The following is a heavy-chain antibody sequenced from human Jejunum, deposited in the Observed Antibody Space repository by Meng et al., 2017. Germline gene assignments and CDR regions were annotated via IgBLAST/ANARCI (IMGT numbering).Heavy chain of an antibody. CDR3: AVSSYWAFRD. V-gene: IGHV3-7*01. D-gene: IGHD2-8*02. J-gene: IGHJ4*02. CDR1: EFSVSAYW. Sequence: GGSLRLSCTASEFSVSAYWMSWVCQAPGRGLDRVAQIKPYGGEENYGDSVKSRLTISRDNAKNSLFLQMNGLIAEDTAVYYCAVSSYWAFRDWGQGTLVTVSS. CDR2: IKPYGGEE.